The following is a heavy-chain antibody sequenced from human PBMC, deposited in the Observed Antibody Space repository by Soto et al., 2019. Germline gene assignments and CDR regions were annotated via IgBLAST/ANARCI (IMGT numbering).Heavy chain of an antibody. CDR2: IYYSGYT. CDR1: GDSTTSDAYY. V-gene: IGHV4-39*01. CDR3: VSGTSFYDVLTGYYVDRWFDP. D-gene: IGHD3-9*01. Sequence: PSETLCLTCSVSGDSTTSDAYYWGWIRQPPGKGLEWLGSIYYSGYTYYNPSLKSRVTISVDRSRNQFSLNLRSVTAADTAVYYCVSGTSFYDVLTGYYVDRWFDPWGQGTLVTVSS. J-gene: IGHJ5*02.